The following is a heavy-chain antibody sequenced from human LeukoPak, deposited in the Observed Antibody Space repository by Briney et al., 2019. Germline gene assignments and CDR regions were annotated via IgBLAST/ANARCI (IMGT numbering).Heavy chain of an antibody. Sequence: GESLKISCKGSGYSFTSYWIGWGRQMPGKGAGWMGIIYPGDSDTRYSPSFQGQVTISADKSISTAYLQWSSLKASDTAMYYCARHESSGGSPQWFDPWGQGTLVTVSS. D-gene: IGHD2-15*01. CDR2: IYPGDSDT. CDR3: ARHESSGGSPQWFDP. CDR1: GYSFTSYW. V-gene: IGHV5-51*01. J-gene: IGHJ5*02.